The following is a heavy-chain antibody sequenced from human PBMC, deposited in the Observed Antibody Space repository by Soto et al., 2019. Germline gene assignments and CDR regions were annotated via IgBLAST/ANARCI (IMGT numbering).Heavy chain of an antibody. J-gene: IGHJ4*02. V-gene: IGHV3-23*01. CDR2: ITGSGFIT. D-gene: IGHD3-10*01. CDR1: GFTSSSYA. Sequence: PVGSLRLSCAASGFTSSSYAMIWVRQAPGKGLEWVSAITGSGFITYHADSVQGRFTISRDNSENTLYLQMNSLRADDTAVYYCAKAMTNYFGSGTYYRADYWGQGTLVTVSS. CDR3: AKAMTNYFGSGTYYRADY.